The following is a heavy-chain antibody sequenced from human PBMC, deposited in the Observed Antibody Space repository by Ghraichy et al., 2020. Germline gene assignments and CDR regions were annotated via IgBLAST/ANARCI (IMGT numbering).Heavy chain of an antibody. CDR2: ISWNSGSI. J-gene: IGHJ4*02. D-gene: IGHD3-16*01. V-gene: IGHV3-9*01. Sequence: SCAASGFTFDDYAMHWVRQAPGKGLEWVSGISWNSGSIGYADSVKGRFTISRDNAKNSLYLQMNSLRAEDTALYYCAKEAVMITFGGVSQFDYWGQGTLVTVSS. CDR3: AKEAVMITFGGVSQFDY. CDR1: GFTFDDYA.